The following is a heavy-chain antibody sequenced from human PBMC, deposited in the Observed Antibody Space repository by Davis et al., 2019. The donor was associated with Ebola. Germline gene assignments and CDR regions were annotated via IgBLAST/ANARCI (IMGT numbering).Heavy chain of an antibody. CDR2: IYHSGST. D-gene: IGHD6-19*01. Sequence: MPSETLSLTCAVSCGSISSSNWWSWVRQPPGKGLEWIGEIYHSGSTTYNPSLKSRVTISVDKSKNQFSLKLSSVTAADTAVYYCARDQEIAVAAYYFDYWGQGTLVTVSS. CDR1: CGSISSSNW. J-gene: IGHJ4*02. CDR3: ARDQEIAVAAYYFDY. V-gene: IGHV4-4*02.